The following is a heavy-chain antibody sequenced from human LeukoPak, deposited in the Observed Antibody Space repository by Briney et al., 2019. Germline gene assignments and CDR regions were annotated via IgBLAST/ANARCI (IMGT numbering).Heavy chain of an antibody. CDR1: GYTFTGYY. V-gene: IGHV1-2*02. CDR3: ARDPTFDY. J-gene: IGHJ4*02. Sequence: GASVKVSCKASGYTFTGYYMHWVRQAPGQGLEWMGWINPNSGYTRYEQKLQGRVTMTTDTSITTAYMELSRLRSDDTAVYYCARDPTFDYWGQGTLLTVSS. CDR2: INPNSGYT.